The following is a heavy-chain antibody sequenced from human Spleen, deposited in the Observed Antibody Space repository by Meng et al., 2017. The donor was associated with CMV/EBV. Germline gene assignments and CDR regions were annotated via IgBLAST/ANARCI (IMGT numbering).Heavy chain of an antibody. J-gene: IGHJ5*02. D-gene: IGHD3-22*01. CDR1: GFTCRRYW. CDR3: ARDVYDSSGYYYDSGEPNWFDP. Sequence: GESLKISCAASGFTCRRYWMNWIRQAPGKGLEWVANINQDGSEKYYVDSLKGRFTISRDNAKKSLFLQMNSLRAEDTAVYYCARDVYDSSGYYYDSGEPNWFDPWGQGTLVTVSS. V-gene: IGHV3-7*01. CDR2: INQDGSEK.